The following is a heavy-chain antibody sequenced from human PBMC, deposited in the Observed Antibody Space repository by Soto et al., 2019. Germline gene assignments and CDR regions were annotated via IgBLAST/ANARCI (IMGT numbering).Heavy chain of an antibody. CDR1: GYTFTSYY. D-gene: IGHD6-13*01. J-gene: IGHJ4*02. CDR3: ARDQQQLDYFDY. V-gene: IGHV1-46*01. Sequence: QVQLVQSGAEVKKPGASVKVSCKASGYTFTSYYMHWVRQAPGQGLEWIGIINPSGGSTSYAQKFQGRVTMTRDTSTSTVYMELSSLRSEDTAVYYCARDQQQLDYFDYWGQGTLVTVSS. CDR2: INPSGGST.